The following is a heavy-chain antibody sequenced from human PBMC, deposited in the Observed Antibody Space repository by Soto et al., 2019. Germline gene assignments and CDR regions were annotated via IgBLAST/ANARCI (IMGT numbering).Heavy chain of an antibody. CDR2: IHSSGSI. Sequence: LSLTCTVSGGSISSDDYYWSWIRQAPGRGLEWIGYIHSSGSIYYNPSLKSRATMSIDTAGNQFSLKVSSVTVADTAVYYCARDLDGLHDDTSGPFPRPGWGQGTLVTVYS. J-gene: IGHJ1*01. CDR3: ARDLDGLHDDTSGPFPRPG. CDR1: GGSISSDDYY. D-gene: IGHD3-22*01. V-gene: IGHV4-30-4*01.